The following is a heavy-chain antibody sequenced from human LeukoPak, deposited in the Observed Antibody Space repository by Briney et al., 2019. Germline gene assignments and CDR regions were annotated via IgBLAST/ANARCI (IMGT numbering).Heavy chain of an antibody. J-gene: IGHJ4*02. CDR2: ISGSGGST. D-gene: IGHD3-3*01. Sequence: GGSLRLSCAATGFTFSTYAMSWVRQAPGKGLEWVSAISGSGGSTYYADSVRGRFTFSRDNSKNTLYLQMNSLRAEDTAVYYCAKASPREWRFFDYWGQGTLVTVSS. V-gene: IGHV3-23*01. CDR1: GFTFSTYA. CDR3: AKASPREWRFFDY.